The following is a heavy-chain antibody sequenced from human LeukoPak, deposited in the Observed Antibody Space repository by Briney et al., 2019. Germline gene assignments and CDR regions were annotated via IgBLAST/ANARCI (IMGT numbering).Heavy chain of an antibody. J-gene: IGHJ4*02. CDR2: IKQDGSEK. CDR3: ARDLLRYCSTTSCHFFDY. Sequence: PGGSLRLSCAASGFTFSSYWMSWVRQAPGKGLEWVANIKQDGSEKYYVDSVKGRFTISRDNAKNSLYLQMNSLRAEDTAVYYCARDLLRYCSTTSCHFFDYWGQGTLVTVSS. D-gene: IGHD2-2*01. CDR1: GFTFSSYW. V-gene: IGHV3-7*01.